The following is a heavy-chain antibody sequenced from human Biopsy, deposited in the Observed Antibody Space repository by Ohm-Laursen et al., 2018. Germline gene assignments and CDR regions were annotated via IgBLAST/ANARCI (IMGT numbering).Heavy chain of an antibody. CDR3: AADSENCGGDCYIC. CDR2: IIPLFNTA. Sequence: GSSVKVSCKTSGGTFTNYAISWVRQAPGQGLEWAGGIIPLFNTANYAQKFQGRLTMTEDTSADTAYMELRGLRSEDAAVYYCAADSENCGGDCYICWGQGTQVTVSS. J-gene: IGHJ4*02. CDR1: GGTFTNYA. V-gene: IGHV1-69*06. D-gene: IGHD2-21*02.